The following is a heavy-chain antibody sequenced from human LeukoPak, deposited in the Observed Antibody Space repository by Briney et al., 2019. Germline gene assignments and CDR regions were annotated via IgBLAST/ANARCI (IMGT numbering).Heavy chain of an antibody. CDR1: GYTFTSYG. V-gene: IGHV1-18*01. Sequence: GASVKVSCKASGYTFTSYGISWVRQAPGQGLEWMGWISAYNGNTNYAQKLQGRVTMTTDTSTSTAYMELRSLRSDDTAVYYCARGGIQLWFRHESYYYYYYMDVWGKGTTVTVSS. J-gene: IGHJ6*03. CDR3: ARGGIQLWFRHESYYYYYYMDV. CDR2: ISAYNGNT. D-gene: IGHD5-18*01.